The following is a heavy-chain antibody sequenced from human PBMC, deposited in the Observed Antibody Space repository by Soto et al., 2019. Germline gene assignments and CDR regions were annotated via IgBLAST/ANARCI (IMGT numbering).Heavy chain of an antibody. CDR1: GGSFSGYY. Sequence: PSETLSLTCAVYGGSFSGYYWSWIRQPPGKGLEWIGEINHSGSTNYNPSLKSRVTISVDTSKNQFSLKLSSVTAADTAVYYCAGSRRYYYMDVWGKGTTVTVSS. V-gene: IGHV4-34*01. D-gene: IGHD2-15*01. J-gene: IGHJ6*03. CDR3: AGSRRYYYMDV. CDR2: INHSGST.